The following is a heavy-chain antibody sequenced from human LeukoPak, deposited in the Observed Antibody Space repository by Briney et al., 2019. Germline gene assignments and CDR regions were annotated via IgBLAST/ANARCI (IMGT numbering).Heavy chain of an antibody. D-gene: IGHD1-26*01. CDR2: IKEDGSER. CDR3: ASLTDIEAGAVRY. Sequence: GGSLRLSCAVSGFTFHYWMAWVRQAPGKGLEWVANIKEDGSERHCADSVRDRFTISRDNAKNSLYLQMNSLRAEDTAVYYCASLTDIEAGAVRYWGQGTLVTVSS. V-gene: IGHV3-7*02. J-gene: IGHJ4*02. CDR1: GFTFHYW.